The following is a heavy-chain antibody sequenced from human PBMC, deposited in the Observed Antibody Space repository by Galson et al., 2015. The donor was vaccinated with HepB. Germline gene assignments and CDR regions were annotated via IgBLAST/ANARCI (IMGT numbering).Heavy chain of an antibody. V-gene: IGHV3-33*01. J-gene: IGHJ4*02. Sequence: SLRLSCAASGFTFSSYGMHWVRQAPGKGLEWVALIWYDGSIKYYADSVKGRFTISRDNAENTLFLQMNSLRAEDTAVYYCAREDSSIAVAALDYWGQGILVTVSS. CDR3: AREDSSIAVAALDY. D-gene: IGHD6-13*01. CDR1: GFTFSSYG. CDR2: IWYDGSIK.